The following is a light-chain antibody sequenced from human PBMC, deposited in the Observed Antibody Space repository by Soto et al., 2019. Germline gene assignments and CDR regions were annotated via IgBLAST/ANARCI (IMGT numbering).Light chain of an antibody. Sequence: DIQMTQSPSTLSASVGDRVTITCRASQSISAWLAWYQQKPGKAPKLLIYKASSLESGVPSRFSGSGSGTEFNLTISSLQPDDFATYYCQQYNNYGSWTFGQGTKVEIK. CDR2: KAS. CDR1: QSISAW. CDR3: QQYNNYGSWT. J-gene: IGKJ1*01. V-gene: IGKV1-5*03.